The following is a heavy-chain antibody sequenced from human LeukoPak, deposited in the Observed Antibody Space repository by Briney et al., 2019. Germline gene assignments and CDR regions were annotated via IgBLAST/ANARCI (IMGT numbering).Heavy chain of an antibody. J-gene: IGHJ3*02. CDR2: IYYSGST. CDR1: GGSISSSSYY. CDR3: ARLHSSRARGAFDI. V-gene: IGHV4-39*01. D-gene: IGHD6-13*01. Sequence: RSSETLSLTCTVSGGSISSSSYYWGWIRQPPGKGLEWIGSIYYSGSTYYNPSLKSRVTISVDTSKNQFSLKLSSVTAADTAVYYCARLHSSRARGAFDIWGQGTMVTVSS.